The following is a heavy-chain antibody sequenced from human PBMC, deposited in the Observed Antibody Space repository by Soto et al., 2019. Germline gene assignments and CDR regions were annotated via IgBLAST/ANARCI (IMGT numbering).Heavy chain of an antibody. J-gene: IGHJ6*02. CDR3: ARARGQWLANYYYGMDV. CDR1: GYSISGGYY. Sequence: SETLSLTCAVSGYSISGGYYWGWIRQPPGKGLEWIGSIYHSGSTYYNPSLKSRVTISVDTSKNQFSLKLSSVTAADTAVYYCARARGQWLANYYYGMDVWGQGTTVTVSS. V-gene: IGHV4-38-2*01. D-gene: IGHD6-19*01. CDR2: IYHSGST.